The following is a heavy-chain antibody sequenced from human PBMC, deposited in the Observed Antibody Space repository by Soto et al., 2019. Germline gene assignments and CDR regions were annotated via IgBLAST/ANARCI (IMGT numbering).Heavy chain of an antibody. Sequence: ASVKVSCKASGGTFSSYAISWVRQAPGQGLEWMGGIIPIFGTANYAQKFQGRVTITADKSTSTAYMELSSLRSEDTAVYYCASRHYDSSGPTGWFDPWGQGTLVTVPQ. D-gene: IGHD3-22*01. CDR3: ASRHYDSSGPTGWFDP. CDR1: GGTFSSYA. V-gene: IGHV1-69*06. J-gene: IGHJ5*02. CDR2: IIPIFGTA.